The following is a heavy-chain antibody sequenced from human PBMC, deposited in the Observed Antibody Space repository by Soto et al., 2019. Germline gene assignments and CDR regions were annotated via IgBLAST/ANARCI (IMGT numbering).Heavy chain of an antibody. V-gene: IGHV3-21*04. D-gene: IGHD2-15*01. J-gene: IGHJ3*02. CDR3: ARAYSDAFDI. CDR1: GFTFSSYS. Sequence: EVQLVESGGGLVKPGGSLRLSCAASGFTFSSYSMNWVRQAPGKGLEWVSSISSSGTGIYYGDSVKGRFTISRDNAKNSLYLQMNSLRAEDTAVYYCARAYSDAFDIWGQGTMVTVSS. CDR2: ISSSGTGI.